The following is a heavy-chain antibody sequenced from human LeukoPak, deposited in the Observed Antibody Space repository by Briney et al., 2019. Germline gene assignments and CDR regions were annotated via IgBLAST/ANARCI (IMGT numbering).Heavy chain of an antibody. CDR3: ARDRMVRGEDY. CDR2: ISYDGSNK. D-gene: IGHD3-10*01. V-gene: IGHV3-30*03. J-gene: IGHJ4*02. Sequence: GGSLRLSCAASGFTFSSYGMHWVRQAPGKGLEWVAVISYDGSNKYYADSVKGRFTISRDNAKNSLYLQMNSLRAEDTAVYYCARDRMVRGEDYWGQGTLVTVSS. CDR1: GFTFSSYG.